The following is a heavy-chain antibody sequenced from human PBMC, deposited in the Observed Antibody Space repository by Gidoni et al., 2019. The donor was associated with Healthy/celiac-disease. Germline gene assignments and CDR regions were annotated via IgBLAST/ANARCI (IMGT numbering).Heavy chain of an antibody. D-gene: IGHD4-17*01. Sequence: EVQLVESGGGLVQPGRSRRLSWTASGFTFGDYAMSWFRQAPGKGLEWVGFIRSKAYGGTTEYAASVKGRFTISRDDSKSIAYLQMNSLKTEDTAVYYCTRSDYGDYWFDYWGQGTLVTVSS. J-gene: IGHJ4*02. V-gene: IGHV3-49*03. CDR1: GFTFGDYA. CDR3: TRSDYGDYWFDY. CDR2: IRSKAYGGTT.